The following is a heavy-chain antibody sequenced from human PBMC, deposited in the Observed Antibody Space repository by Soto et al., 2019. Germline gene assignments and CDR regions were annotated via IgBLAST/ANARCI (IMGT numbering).Heavy chain of an antibody. CDR2: INPNSGGT. J-gene: IGHJ5*02. V-gene: IGHV1-2*02. CDR1: GYTFTSYA. Sequence: ASVKVSCKASGYTFTSYAMHWVRQAPGQGLEWMGWINPNSGGTNYAQKFQGRVTMTRDTSISTAYMELSRLRSDDTAVYYCASDMGDYNSNWFEPLGEGTQVIVS. D-gene: IGHD3-16*01. CDR3: ASDMGDYNSNWFEP.